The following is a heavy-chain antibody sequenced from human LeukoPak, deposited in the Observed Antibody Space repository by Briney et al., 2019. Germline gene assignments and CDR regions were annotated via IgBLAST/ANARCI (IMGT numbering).Heavy chain of an antibody. J-gene: IGHJ6*02. CDR2: ISSSSSYI. D-gene: IGHD2-2*01. Sequence: GGSLRLSCAASGFTFSSYSMNWVRQAPGKGLEWVSSISSSSSYIYYADSVKGRFTISRDNAKNSLYLQMNSLRAEDTAVYYCARDVVVPAAEYYYGMDVWGQGTTVTVSS. V-gene: IGHV3-21*01. CDR3: ARDVVVPAAEYYYGMDV. CDR1: GFTFSSYS.